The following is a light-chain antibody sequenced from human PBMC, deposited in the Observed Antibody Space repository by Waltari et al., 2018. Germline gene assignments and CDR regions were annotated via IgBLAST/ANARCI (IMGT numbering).Light chain of an antibody. J-gene: IGLJ2*01. V-gene: IGLV3-1*01. CDR3: QAWDSSTAVV. CDR1: KLGDKY. Sequence: SYELTQPPSVSVSPGQTASIPCSGDKLGDKYACWYQQKPGQSPVLVIYQASKRPSGISERFSGANSGNTATLTISGTQAMDEADYYCQAWDSSTAVVFGGGTKLTVL. CDR2: QAS.